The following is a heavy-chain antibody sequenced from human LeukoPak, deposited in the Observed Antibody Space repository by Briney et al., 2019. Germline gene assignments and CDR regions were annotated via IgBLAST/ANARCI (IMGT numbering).Heavy chain of an antibody. J-gene: IGHJ6*03. CDR3: ARGTSSWYIYYYYYMDV. Sequence: SETLSLTCTVSGGSISSYYWSWIRQPPGRGLEWIGEINHSGSTNYNPSLKSRVTISVDTSKNQFSLKLSSVTAADTAVYYCARGTSSWYIYYYYYMDVWGKGTTVTVSS. CDR1: GGSISSYY. D-gene: IGHD6-13*01. V-gene: IGHV4-34*01. CDR2: INHSGST.